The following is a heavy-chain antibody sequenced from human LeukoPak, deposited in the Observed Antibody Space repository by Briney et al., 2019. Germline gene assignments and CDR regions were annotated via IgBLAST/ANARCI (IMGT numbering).Heavy chain of an antibody. CDR1: GGSFSGYY. Sequence: SETLSLTCAVYGGSFSGYYWTWIRQPPGKGLEWIGEINHSGSTNHNPSLKSRVTLSVDTSKNQFSLKLSSVTAADTAVYYCASVGYSSQYGMDVWGQGTTVTVSS. CDR3: ASVGYSSQYGMDV. D-gene: IGHD5-18*01. J-gene: IGHJ6*02. CDR2: INHSGST. V-gene: IGHV4-34*01.